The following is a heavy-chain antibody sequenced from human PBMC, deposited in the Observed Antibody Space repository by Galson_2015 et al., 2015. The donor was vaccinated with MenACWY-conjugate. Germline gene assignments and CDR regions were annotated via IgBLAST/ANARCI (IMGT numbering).Heavy chain of an antibody. D-gene: IGHD2-8*01. CDR3: ARGPGTLNP. CDR2: INSDGSTT. Sequence: SLRLSCAASGFTFTTYWMHWVRQAPGKGLVWVSRINSDGSTTSYADSAKGRFTINPDTSKNQISLQLNSVTPEDTAVYYCARGPGTLNPWGQGTRVTVSS. CDR1: GFTFTTYW. J-gene: IGHJ5*02. V-gene: IGHV3-74*01.